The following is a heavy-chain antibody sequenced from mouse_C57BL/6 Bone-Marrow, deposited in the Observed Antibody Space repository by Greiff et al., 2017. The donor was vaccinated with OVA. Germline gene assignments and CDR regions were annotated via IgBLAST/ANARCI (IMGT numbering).Heavy chain of an antibody. V-gene: IGHV3-6*01. CDR3: ARGHYGNAMDY. J-gene: IGHJ4*01. D-gene: IGHD1-1*01. Sequence: ESGPGLVKPSQSLSLTCSVTGYSITSGYYWNWIRQFPGNKLEWMGYISYDGSNNYNPSLKNRISITRDTSKNQFFLKLNSVTTEDTATYYCARGHYGNAMDYWGQGTSVTVSS. CDR1: GYSITSGYY. CDR2: ISYDGSN.